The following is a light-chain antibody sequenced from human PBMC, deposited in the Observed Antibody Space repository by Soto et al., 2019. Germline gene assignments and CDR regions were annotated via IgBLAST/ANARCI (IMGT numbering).Light chain of an antibody. CDR1: SSDVGAYNY. J-gene: IGLJ1*01. Sequence: QSVLTQPASVSGSPGQSITISCTGTSSDVGAYNYVSWYQQHPAKIPKLMIYHVSNRPSGVSDRFSGSKSGNTASLTISGLQAEDEAGYYCYSYTTSSTYVFGTGTKVTVL. V-gene: IGLV2-14*01. CDR2: HVS. CDR3: YSYTTSSTYV.